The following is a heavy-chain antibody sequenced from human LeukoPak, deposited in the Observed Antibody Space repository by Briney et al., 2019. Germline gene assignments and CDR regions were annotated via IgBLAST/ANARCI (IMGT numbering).Heavy chain of an antibody. D-gene: IGHD3-9*01. CDR3: ASRYFDWFDP. CDR1: GGSISSSSYY. J-gene: IGHJ5*02. V-gene: IGHV4-39*01. CDR2: IYYSGST. Sequence: SETLSLTCTVSGGSISSSSYYWGWIRQPPGKGLEWIGSIYYSGSTYYNPSLKSRVTISVDTSKNQLSLKLSSVTAADTAVYYCASRYFDWFDPWGQGTLVTVSS.